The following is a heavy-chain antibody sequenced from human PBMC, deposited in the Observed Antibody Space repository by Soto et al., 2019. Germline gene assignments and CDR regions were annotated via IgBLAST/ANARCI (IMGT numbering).Heavy chain of an antibody. Sequence: EVQLLESGGGLVQPGGSLRLSCAASGFTFSSYAMSWVHQAPGKGLEWVSAITGNDGSTFYADSVKGRFTISRDNSKNTLYMQMNSLRAEDTAVYYCAKRNYYDYDAFDIWGQGTMVTVSS. CDR3: AKRNYYDYDAFDI. CDR2: ITGNDGST. D-gene: IGHD3-22*01. V-gene: IGHV3-23*01. CDR1: GFTFSSYA. J-gene: IGHJ3*02.